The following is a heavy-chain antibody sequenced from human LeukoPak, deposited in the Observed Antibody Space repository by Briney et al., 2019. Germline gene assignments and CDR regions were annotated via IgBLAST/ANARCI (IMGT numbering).Heavy chain of an antibody. CDR1: GXRFDDFA. V-gene: IGHV3-43*02. J-gene: IGHJ3*02. Sequence: GGSLRLSCAASGXRFDDFAMHWVRQSPGKGLEWVSLVSADGAKSYYAESVRGRFTISRDNSKNSLYLQMNTLRSEDTAFYYCAKEIDTLGTNAFDIWGHGTLVTVSS. CDR2: VSADGAKS. CDR3: AKEIDTLGTNAFDI. D-gene: IGHD2-15*01.